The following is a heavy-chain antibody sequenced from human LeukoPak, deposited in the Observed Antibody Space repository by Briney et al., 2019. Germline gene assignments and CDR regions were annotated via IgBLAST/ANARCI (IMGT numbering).Heavy chain of an antibody. Sequence: GGSLRLSCAASGFTFSSYSMNWVRQAPGKGLEWVSSISSSSSYIYYADSVKGRFTISRDNAKNSLYLQMNSLRAEDTAVYHCARALSYSSSPGYWGQGTLVTVSS. V-gene: IGHV3-21*01. CDR2: ISSSSSYI. D-gene: IGHD6-13*01. J-gene: IGHJ4*02. CDR3: ARALSYSSSPGY. CDR1: GFTFSSYS.